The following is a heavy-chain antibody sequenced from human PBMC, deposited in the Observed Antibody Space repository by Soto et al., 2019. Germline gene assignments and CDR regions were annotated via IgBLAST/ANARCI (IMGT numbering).Heavy chain of an antibody. Sequence: GASVKVSCKASGYTFTSYAMHWVRQAPGQRLEWMGWINAGNGNTKYPQKFQGRVTITRDTSASTAYMELSSLRSEDTAVYYCAREYYYDSSGSYYFDYWGQGTLVTVSS. D-gene: IGHD3-22*01. CDR3: AREYYYDSSGSYYFDY. CDR2: INAGNGNT. CDR1: GYTFTSYA. V-gene: IGHV1-3*01. J-gene: IGHJ4*02.